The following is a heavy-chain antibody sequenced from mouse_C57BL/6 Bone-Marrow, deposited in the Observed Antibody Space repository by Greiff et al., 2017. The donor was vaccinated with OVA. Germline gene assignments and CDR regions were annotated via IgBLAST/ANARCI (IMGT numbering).Heavy chain of an antibody. CDR3: ARWAMIRYYAMDY. D-gene: IGHD2-4*01. J-gene: IGHJ4*01. CDR1: GYTFTSYG. Sequence: QVQLKESGAELARPGASVKLSCKASGYTFTSYGISWVKQRTGQGLEWIGEIYPRSGNTYYNEKFKGKATLTADKSSSTAYMELRSLTSEDSAVYVCARWAMIRYYAMDYWGQGTSVTVSS. V-gene: IGHV1-81*01. CDR2: IYPRSGNT.